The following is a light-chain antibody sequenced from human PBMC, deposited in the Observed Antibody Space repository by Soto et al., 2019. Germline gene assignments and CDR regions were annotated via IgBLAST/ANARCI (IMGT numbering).Light chain of an antibody. CDR2: KAS. Sequence: DVHITQSPSTLSASVGDRVTITCRASQSISGWLAWYQQRPGKAPKLMIYKASTLETGVPSRFSGSGSGTEFTLTINNLQPDDFATYYCQQYDGYSRTFGQGTKVDIK. V-gene: IGKV1-5*03. CDR3: QQYDGYSRT. CDR1: QSISGW. J-gene: IGKJ1*01.